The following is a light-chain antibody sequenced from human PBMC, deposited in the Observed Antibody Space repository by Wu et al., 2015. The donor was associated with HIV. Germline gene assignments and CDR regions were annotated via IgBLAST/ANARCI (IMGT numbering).Light chain of an antibody. Sequence: DIQMTQSPSTLSASVGDRVTNTCRASQSLGAWLAWFQQKPGQAPKLLISKTSTLHSGVPSRFSGSGSGTEFTLTISSLQPEDFATYYCHHHHSFWAFGQGTRVEIK. J-gene: IGKJ1*01. CDR1: QSLGAW. CDR3: HHHHSFWA. CDR2: KTS. V-gene: IGKV1-5*03.